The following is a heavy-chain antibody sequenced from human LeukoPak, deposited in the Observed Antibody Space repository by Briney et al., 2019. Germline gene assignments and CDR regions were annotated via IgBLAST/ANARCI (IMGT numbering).Heavy chain of an antibody. J-gene: IGHJ3*02. CDR2: IYTSGST. D-gene: IGHD2-15*01. CDR3: ARDSRILDAFDI. Sequence: SETLSLTCTVSGGSVSSGSYYWSWIRQPAGKGLEWIGRIYTSGSTNYNPSLKSRVTMSVDTSKNQFSLKLSSVTAADTAVYYCARDSRILDAFDIWGQGTMVTVSS. V-gene: IGHV4-61*02. CDR1: GGSVSSGSYY.